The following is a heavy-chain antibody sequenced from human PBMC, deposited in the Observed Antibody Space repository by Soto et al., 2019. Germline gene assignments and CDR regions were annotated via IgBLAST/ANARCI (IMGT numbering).Heavy chain of an antibody. CDR2: INAGNGNT. CDR1: GYTFTSYA. CDR3: AFLNSGYDPHSPFDY. Sequence: ASVKVSCKASGYTFTSYAMHWVRQAPGQRLEWMGWINAGNGNTKYSQKFQGRVTITTDTSASTAYMEMRSLRSDDTAVYYCAFLNSGYDPHSPFDYWGQGTLVTVSS. J-gene: IGHJ4*02. D-gene: IGHD5-12*01. V-gene: IGHV1-3*01.